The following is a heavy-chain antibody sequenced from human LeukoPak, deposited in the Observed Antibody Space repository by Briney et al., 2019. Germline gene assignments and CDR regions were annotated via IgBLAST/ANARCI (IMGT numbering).Heavy chain of an antibody. CDR3: ARGASSDWYQNFDY. Sequence: GGSLRLSCAASGFTFSSYSMNWVRQAPGQGLEWISALSGSDDSTYYADSVKGRFTISRDNAKNTLYLQMNSLRAEDTAVYYCARGASSDWYQNFDYWGQGTLVTVSS. CDR1: GFTFSSYS. D-gene: IGHD6-19*01. CDR2: LSGSDDST. J-gene: IGHJ4*02. V-gene: IGHV3-21*01.